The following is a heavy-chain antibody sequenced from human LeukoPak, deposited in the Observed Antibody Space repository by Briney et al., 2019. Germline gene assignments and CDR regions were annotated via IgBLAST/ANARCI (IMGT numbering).Heavy chain of an antibody. CDR2: INHSGST. D-gene: IGHD4-17*01. CDR3: ARVYYGDYERYYFDY. J-gene: IGHJ4*02. CDR1: GGSFSGYY. V-gene: IGHV4-34*01. Sequence: PSETLSLTCAVYGGSFSGYYWSWIRQPPGKGLEWIGEINHSGSTNYNPSLKSRVTISVDTSKNQFSLKLSSVTAADTAVYYCARVYYGDYERYYFDYWGQGTLVTVSS.